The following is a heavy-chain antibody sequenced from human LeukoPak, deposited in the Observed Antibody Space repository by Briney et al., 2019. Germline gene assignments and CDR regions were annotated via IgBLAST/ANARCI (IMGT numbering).Heavy chain of an antibody. Sequence: GGSLRLSCAASGFTFSSYGMHWVRQAPGKGLEWVAVISYDGSNKYYADSVKGRFTISRDNSKNTLYLQMNSLRAEDTAVYYCAKLVVGATYYYYYYGMDVWGQGTTVTVSS. CDR3: AKLVVGATYYYYYYGMDV. V-gene: IGHV3-30*18. CDR1: GFTFSSYG. D-gene: IGHD1-26*01. CDR2: ISYDGSNK. J-gene: IGHJ6*02.